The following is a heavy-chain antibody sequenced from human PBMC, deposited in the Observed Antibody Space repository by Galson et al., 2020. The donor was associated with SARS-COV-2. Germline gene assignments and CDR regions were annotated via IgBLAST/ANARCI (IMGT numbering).Heavy chain of an antibody. V-gene: IGHV3-20*04. CDR3: AREVHGSGSSYGMDV. Sequence: GESLKISCAASGFTFDDYGMSWVRQAPGKGLEWVSGINWNGGSTGYADSVKGRFTISRDNAKNSLYLQMNSLRAEDTALYYCAREVHGSGSSYGMDVWGQGTTVTVSS. CDR2: INWNGGST. CDR1: GFTFDDYG. J-gene: IGHJ6*02. D-gene: IGHD3-10*01.